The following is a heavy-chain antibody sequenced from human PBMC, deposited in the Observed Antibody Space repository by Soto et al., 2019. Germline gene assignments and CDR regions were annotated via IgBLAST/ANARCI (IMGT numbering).Heavy chain of an antibody. J-gene: IGHJ6*02. D-gene: IGHD5-12*01. CDR3: ARGRGYSGDDHYYYFDMDV. V-gene: IGHV1-69*01. CDR1: GGTFNNYP. CDR2: CIPIFGTA. Sequence: QVQLVQSGAEVKKPASSVKVSCKASGGTFNNYPITWVRQAPGEGLEWMGGCIPIFGTANYAQNFQGRVKISVDESTSTAYMELSSLRSEDTAVYYCARGRGYSGDDHYYYFDMDVWGQGTTVTVSS.